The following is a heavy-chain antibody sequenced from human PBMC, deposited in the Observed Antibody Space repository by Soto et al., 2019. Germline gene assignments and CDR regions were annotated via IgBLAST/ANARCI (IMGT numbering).Heavy chain of an antibody. D-gene: IGHD1-7*01. CDR2: SSATGAGT. V-gene: IGHV3-23*01. CDR3: AKDRRAGGNYGFYSDF. J-gene: IGHJ4*02. Sequence: GGSLRLSCAASGFTFSSYGMTWVRQAPGKGLEWVSFSSATGAGTYYADSVKGRFTIPRDNSKNTLYLQMTSLRADDTAVYYCAKDRRAGGNYGFYSDFWGQGALVTVSS. CDR1: GFTFSSYG.